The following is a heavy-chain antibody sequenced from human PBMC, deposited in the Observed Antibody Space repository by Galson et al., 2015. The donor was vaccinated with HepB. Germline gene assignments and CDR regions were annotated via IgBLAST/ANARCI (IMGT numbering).Heavy chain of an antibody. CDR1: GYTFTSYD. CDR2: MNPNSGNT. D-gene: IGHD3-3*01. CDR3: ASSGYDFWSGLYYYYGMDV. Sequence: SVKVSCKASGYTFTSYDINWVRQATGQGLEWMGWMNPNSGNTGYAQKFQGRVTMTRNTSISTAYMELSSLRSEDTAVYYCASSGYDFWSGLYYYYGMDVWGQGTTVTVSS. J-gene: IGHJ6*02. V-gene: IGHV1-8*01.